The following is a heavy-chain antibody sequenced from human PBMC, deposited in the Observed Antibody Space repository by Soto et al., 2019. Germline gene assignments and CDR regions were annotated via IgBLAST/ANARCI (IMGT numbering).Heavy chain of an antibody. CDR1: GYTFTIYW. Sequence: PGESLKISCQVSGYTFTIYWIGWVRQLPGKGLEWMWIIYPSDSATSYSPSLQGQVTISADQPINTAYLQWDRPKASDTGIYYCARPANTVADHFDLWGQGTPANVSP. CDR3: ARPANTVADHFDL. J-gene: IGHJ4*02. CDR2: IYPSDSAT. V-gene: IGHV5-51*04. D-gene: IGHD4-17*01.